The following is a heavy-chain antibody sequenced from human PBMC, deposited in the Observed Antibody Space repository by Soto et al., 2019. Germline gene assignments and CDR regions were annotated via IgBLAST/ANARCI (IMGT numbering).Heavy chain of an antibody. D-gene: IGHD2-2*01. Sequence: PSETLSLTCAVYGGSFSGYYWSWIRQPPGKGLEWIGEINHSGSTNYNPSLKSRVTISVDTSKNQFSLKLSSVTAADTAVYYCGRAGGYQLLSYYYYYYMDVWGKGTTVTVSS. J-gene: IGHJ6*03. CDR2: INHSGST. V-gene: IGHV4-34*01. CDR3: GRAGGYQLLSYYYYYYMDV. CDR1: GGSFSGYY.